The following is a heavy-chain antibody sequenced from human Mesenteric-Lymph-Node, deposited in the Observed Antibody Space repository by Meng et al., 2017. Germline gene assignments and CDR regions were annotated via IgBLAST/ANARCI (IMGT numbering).Heavy chain of an antibody. V-gene: IGHV3-74*01. Sequence: GESLKISCAAPGFTFSRYWMHWVRQSPGKGLVWVSRIHPDGSTSNNADSVKGRFTVSRDNSKNTLYLQMSSLRAEDTAMYYCARDMMDLGQGTLVTVSS. D-gene: IGHD3-16*01. CDR1: GFTFSRYW. J-gene: IGHJ4*02. CDR3: ARDMMD. CDR2: IHPDGSTS.